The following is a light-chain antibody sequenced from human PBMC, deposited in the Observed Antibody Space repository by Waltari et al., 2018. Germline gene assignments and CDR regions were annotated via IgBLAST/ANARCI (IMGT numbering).Light chain of an antibody. J-gene: IGLJ2*01. V-gene: IGLV6-57*03. CDR3: QSYDNNIVL. CDR2: EDN. Sequence: NFMLTQPHSVSESPGKTVTISSTRNSGDIVGDSVQWDQQRPGSAPTTWLYEDNQRPSGVPDRFSGSIDTSNAASLTISRLMTEDEADYYCQSYDNNIVLFGGGTKLTVL. CDR1: SGDIVGDS.